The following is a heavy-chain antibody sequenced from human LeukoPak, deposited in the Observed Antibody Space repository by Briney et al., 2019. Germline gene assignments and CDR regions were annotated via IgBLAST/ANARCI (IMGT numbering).Heavy chain of an antibody. V-gene: IGHV3-23*01. Sequence: PGGSLRLSCAASGFTFSSYAMSWVRQAPGKGLEWVSAISGSGGSTYYADSVKGRFTVSRDNSKNTLYLQMNSLRGEDTAVYYCTRVNRGSWYDYWGQRTLVTVSS. CDR3: TRVNRGSWYDY. CDR1: GFTFSSYA. J-gene: IGHJ4*02. D-gene: IGHD6-13*01. CDR2: ISGSGGST.